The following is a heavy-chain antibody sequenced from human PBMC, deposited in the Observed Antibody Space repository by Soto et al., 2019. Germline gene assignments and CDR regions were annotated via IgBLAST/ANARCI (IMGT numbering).Heavy chain of an antibody. CDR3: ASGTSYYYGSGTYYYYGMDV. D-gene: IGHD3-10*01. J-gene: IGHJ6*02. V-gene: IGHV3-53*01. CDR1: GFTVSSNY. CDR2: IYSGGST. Sequence: EVQLVESGGGLIQPGGSLRLSCAASGFTVSSNYMSWVRQAPGKGLEWVSVIYSGGSTYYADSVKGRFTISRDNSKNTLYLQMNSLRAEDTAVYYCASGTSYYYGSGTYYYYGMDVWGQGTTFTVSS.